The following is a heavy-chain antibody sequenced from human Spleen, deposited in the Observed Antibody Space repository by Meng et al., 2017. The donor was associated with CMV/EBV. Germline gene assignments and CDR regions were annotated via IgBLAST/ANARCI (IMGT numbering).Heavy chain of an antibody. V-gene: IGHV3-30*02. J-gene: IGHJ4*02. D-gene: IGHD1-26*01. CDR1: AFTFSNYG. CDR3: AKYHEGGWELPSS. CDR2: MRRDGSYT. Sequence: GESLKISCAASAFTFSNYGMHWVRQAPGKGLEWVAFMRRDGSYTSYADSVKGRFTMSRDNSRNTLYLQMNSLRPDDTALYYCAKYHEGGWELPSSWGQGTLVTVSS.